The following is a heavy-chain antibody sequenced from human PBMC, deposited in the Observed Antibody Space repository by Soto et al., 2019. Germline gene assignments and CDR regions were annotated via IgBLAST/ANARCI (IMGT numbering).Heavy chain of an antibody. V-gene: IGHV4-59*01. CDR3: ARARFCTSTSCYHYFDF. J-gene: IGHJ4*02. D-gene: IGHD2-2*01. CDR2: MYYSGRT. Sequence: SETLSLTCTVSGDSISIYYWSWIRQPPGKGLEWIGYMYYSGRTNYNPSLKSRVTISIDTSKNQFSLKLSSVTPADTAVYYCARARFCTSTSCYHYFDFWGQGTLVTVSS. CDR1: GDSISIYY.